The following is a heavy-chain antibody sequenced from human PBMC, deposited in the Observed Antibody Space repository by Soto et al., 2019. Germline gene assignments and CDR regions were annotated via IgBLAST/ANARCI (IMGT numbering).Heavy chain of an antibody. CDR1: GFTFSSYS. CDR2: ISSSSSTT. CDR3: ARVRAGYSSGWYFDY. D-gene: IGHD6-19*01. J-gene: IGHJ4*02. Sequence: EVQLVESGGGLVQPGGSLRLSCAASGFTFSSYSMNWVRQAPGKGLEWVSYISSSSSTTYYADSVKGRFTISRDNAKNSLYLQMNSLRAEDTAVYYCARVRAGYSSGWYFDYWGQGTLVTVSS. V-gene: IGHV3-48*01.